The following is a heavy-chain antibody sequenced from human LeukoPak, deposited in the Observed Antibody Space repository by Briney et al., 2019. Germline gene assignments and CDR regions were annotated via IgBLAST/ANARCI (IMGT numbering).Heavy chain of an antibody. Sequence: SETLSLTCTVSGGSISTYYCNWIRQPPGKGLEWIGFIYYSGSTSYNPSLKSRVTISVDTSKNQFSLILKSVTAAYTAVYFCARENSDYDAFDVWGQGAVVTVSS. CDR2: IYYSGST. CDR1: GGSISTYY. V-gene: IGHV4-59*01. D-gene: IGHD5-12*01. CDR3: ARENSDYDAFDV. J-gene: IGHJ3*01.